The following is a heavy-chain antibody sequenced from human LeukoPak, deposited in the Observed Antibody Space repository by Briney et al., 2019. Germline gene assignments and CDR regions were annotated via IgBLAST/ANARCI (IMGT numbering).Heavy chain of an antibody. CDR3: AKVLHSGYSRDAFDI. CDR2: IRYDGSNK. CDR1: GFTFSSYG. V-gene: IGHV3-30*02. Sequence: GGSLRLSCAASGFTFSSYGMHWVRQAPGKGLEWVAFIRYDGSNKYYADSVKGRFTISRDNSKNTLYLQMNSLRAEDTAVYYCAKVLHSGYSRDAFDIWGQGTMVTVSS. J-gene: IGHJ3*02. D-gene: IGHD3-22*01.